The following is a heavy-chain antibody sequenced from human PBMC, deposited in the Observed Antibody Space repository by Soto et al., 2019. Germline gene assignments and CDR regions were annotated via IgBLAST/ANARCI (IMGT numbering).Heavy chain of an antibody. Sequence: KASETLSLTCTVSGGSVSSGSYYWSWLRQPPGRGLEWIGYIYSSGSTNYSPSLKSQATITVDTAKNQSSPKLSPVTPADTAVYYCARAQKYYYDSSGYPIDYWGQGTLVTVSS. J-gene: IGHJ4*02. V-gene: IGHV4-61*01. CDR3: ARAQKYYYDSSGYPIDY. CDR1: GGSVSSGSYY. D-gene: IGHD3-22*01. CDR2: IYSSGST.